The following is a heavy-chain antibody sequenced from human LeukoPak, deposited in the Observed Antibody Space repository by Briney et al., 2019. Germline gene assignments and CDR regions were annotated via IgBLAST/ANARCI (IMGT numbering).Heavy chain of an antibody. D-gene: IGHD4-17*01. V-gene: IGHV1-46*01. J-gene: IGHJ4*02. Sequence: ASVKVSCKASGYTFTSYYMHWVRQAPGQGLEWMGIINPSGGSTSYAQKFQGRVTMTRDTSTSTVYMELSSLRSEDTAVYYCVRDGYGDLPGDWGQGTLVTVSS. CDR1: GYTFTSYY. CDR2: INPSGGST. CDR3: VRDGYGDLPGD.